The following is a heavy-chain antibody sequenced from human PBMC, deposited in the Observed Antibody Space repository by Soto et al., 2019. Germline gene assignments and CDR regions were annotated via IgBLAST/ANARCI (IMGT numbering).Heavy chain of an antibody. Sequence: EVQLWESGGGLVQPGGSLRLSCAASGFTFSNYAMSWVRQAPGKGLEWVSAISGGGSTTSYADSVKGRFTVSRDNAKNTLYLQMNSLRAEDTAVYYCARVVAHYNGSYRTIDYWGQGTLVTVSS. J-gene: IGHJ4*02. V-gene: IGHV3-23*01. CDR3: ARVVAHYNGSYRTIDY. CDR1: GFTFSNYA. CDR2: ISGGGSTT. D-gene: IGHD1-26*01.